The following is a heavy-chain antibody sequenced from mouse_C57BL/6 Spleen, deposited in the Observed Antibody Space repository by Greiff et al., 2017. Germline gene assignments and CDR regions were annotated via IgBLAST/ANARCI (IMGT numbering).Heavy chain of an antibody. V-gene: IGHV1-52*01. CDR2: IDPSDSET. CDR3: ARSYGYDRDWYFDV. Sequence: QVQLQQPGAELVRPGSSVKLSCKASGYTFTSYWMHWVKQRPIQGLEWIGNIDPSDSETHYNQKFKDKATLTVDKSSSTAYMQLSSLTSEDSAVYYCARSYGYDRDWYFDVWGTGTTVTVSS. D-gene: IGHD2-2*01. CDR1: GYTFTSYW. J-gene: IGHJ1*03.